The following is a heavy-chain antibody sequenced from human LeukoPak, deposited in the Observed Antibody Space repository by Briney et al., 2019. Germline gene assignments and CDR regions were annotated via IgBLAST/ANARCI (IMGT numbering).Heavy chain of an antibody. D-gene: IGHD6-19*01. CDR1: GYTFTSYD. Sequence: ASVKVSCKASGYTFTSYDINWVRQATGQGLEWMGWMNPNSGNTGYAQKFQGRVTMTRNTSVSTAYMELSSLRSEDTAVYYCAAHAEIAVAGTDIDYWGQGTLVTVSS. CDR2: MNPNSGNT. J-gene: IGHJ4*02. CDR3: AAHAEIAVAGTDIDY. V-gene: IGHV1-8*01.